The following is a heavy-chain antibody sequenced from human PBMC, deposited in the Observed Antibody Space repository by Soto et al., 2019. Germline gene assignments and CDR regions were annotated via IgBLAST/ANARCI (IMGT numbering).Heavy chain of an antibody. CDR1: GYTFTSYD. V-gene: IGHV1-8*01. CDR3: ARGTNKTARAVYDFWSGYYPNRWFDP. Sequence: GASVKVSCKASGYTFTSYDINWVRQATGQGLEWMGWMNPNSGNTGYAQKFQGRVTMTRNTSISTAYMELSSLRSEDTAVYYCARGTNKTARAVYDFWSGYYPNRWFDPWGQGTLVTVSS. D-gene: IGHD3-3*01. CDR2: MNPNSGNT. J-gene: IGHJ5*02.